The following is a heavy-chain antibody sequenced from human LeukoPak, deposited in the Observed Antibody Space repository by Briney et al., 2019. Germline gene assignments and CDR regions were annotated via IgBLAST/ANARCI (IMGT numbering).Heavy chain of an antibody. Sequence: SGGSLRLSCAASGFTFSSYSMNWVRQAPGKGLEWVAFIRYDGSNKYYADSVKGRFTISRDNSKNTLYLQMNSLRAEDTAVYYCAKDHIEDGSGPEFDYWGQGTLVTVSS. CDR3: AKDHIEDGSGPEFDY. CDR2: IRYDGSNK. CDR1: GFTFSSYS. D-gene: IGHD2-21*01. J-gene: IGHJ4*02. V-gene: IGHV3-30*02.